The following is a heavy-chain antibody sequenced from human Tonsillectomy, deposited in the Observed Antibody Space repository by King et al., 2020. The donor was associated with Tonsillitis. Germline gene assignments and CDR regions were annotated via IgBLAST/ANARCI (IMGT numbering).Heavy chain of an antibody. V-gene: IGHV6-1*01. CDR1: GDSVSSNSAA. J-gene: IGHJ6*03. CDR3: ARDLSWNFPPYYYMDV. Sequence: VQLQQSGPGLVKPSQTLSLTCAISGDSVSSNSAAWNWIRQSPSRGLEWLGRPYYRSPWYNDYAVFVKSRVTINPDTSKNQFSLQLNSVTPEDTAVYYCARDLSWNFPPYYYMDVWGKGTTVTVSS. CDR2: PYYRSPWYN. D-gene: IGHD1-7*01.